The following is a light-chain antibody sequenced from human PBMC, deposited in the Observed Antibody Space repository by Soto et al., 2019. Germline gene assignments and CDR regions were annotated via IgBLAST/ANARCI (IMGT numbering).Light chain of an antibody. V-gene: IGKV3-20*01. CDR1: ETVDSAY. Sequence: EVVLTQSPGTLSLPPGERATLSCRASETVDSAYLTWYQQKPGQAPRLLIYGASIRATGIPDRFRGSGFDTDFTLTISRLEAEDSAVYYCQQYGFPTLFTFGPGTKVHIK. J-gene: IGKJ3*01. CDR2: GAS. CDR3: QQYGFPTLFT.